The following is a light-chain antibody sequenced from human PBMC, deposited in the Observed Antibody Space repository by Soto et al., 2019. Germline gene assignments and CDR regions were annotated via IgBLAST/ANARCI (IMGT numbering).Light chain of an antibody. J-gene: IGKJ4*01. CDR2: KAS. Sequence: DIQMTQSPSFVSASVGDRVTITCRASQGISSWLSWYQQKPGTAPTLLVYKASTLQDGVPSRFSGSGSGTDFTLTINSLQPEDFGTYYCHQASSFPLPFGGGTKVEIK. V-gene: IGKV1-12*01. CDR1: QGISSW. CDR3: HQASSFPLP.